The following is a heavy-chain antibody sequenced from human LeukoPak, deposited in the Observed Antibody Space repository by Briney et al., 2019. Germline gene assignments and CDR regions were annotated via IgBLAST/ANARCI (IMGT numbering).Heavy chain of an antibody. J-gene: IGHJ5*02. CDR2: ISAYNGNT. V-gene: IGHV1-18*01. Sequence: ASVKVSCKASGGTFSSYAISWVRQAPGQGLEWMGWISAYNGNTNYAQKLQGRVTMTTDTSTSTAYMELRSLRSDDTAVYYCARGDYGYWFDPWGQGTLVTVSS. CDR3: ARGDYGYWFDP. CDR1: GGTFSSYA. D-gene: IGHD4-17*01.